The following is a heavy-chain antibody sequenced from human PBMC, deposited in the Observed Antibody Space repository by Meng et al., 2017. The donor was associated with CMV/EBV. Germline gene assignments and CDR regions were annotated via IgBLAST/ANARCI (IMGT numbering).Heavy chain of an antibody. D-gene: IGHD6-13*01. CDR2: ISSSGSTI. Sequence: GGSLRLSCAASGFTFSSYEMNWVRQAPGKGLEWVSYISSSGSTIYYADSVKGRFTISRDNAKNSLYLQMNSLRAEDTAVYYCARDAAGIAAAGSDFSAYWGQGTLVTVSS. CDR3: ARDAAGIAAAGSDFSAY. V-gene: IGHV3-48*03. CDR1: GFTFSSYE. J-gene: IGHJ4*02.